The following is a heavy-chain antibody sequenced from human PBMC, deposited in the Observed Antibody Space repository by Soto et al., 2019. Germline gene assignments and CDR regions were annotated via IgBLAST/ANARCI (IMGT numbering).Heavy chain of an antibody. CDR3: AREDDYGYRYINYGLDV. CDR2: ISFDGTKK. D-gene: IGHD4-17*01. Sequence: GGSLRLSCAASGFTFNIYALHWVRQAPGKGLEWVAVISFDGTKKYYSDSVKGRFTISRDNLKSTLYLQMNNLRVEDAALYFCAREDDYGYRYINYGLDVWAQGTTVTVSS. J-gene: IGHJ6*02. CDR1: GFTFNIYA. V-gene: IGHV3-30-3*01.